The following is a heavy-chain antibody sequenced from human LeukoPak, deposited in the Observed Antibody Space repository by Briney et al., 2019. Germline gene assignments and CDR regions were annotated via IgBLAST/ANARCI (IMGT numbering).Heavy chain of an antibody. CDR3: ASPSYGGNSDYFDY. CDR1: GFTFSSYS. D-gene: IGHD4-23*01. V-gene: IGHV3-21*04. CDR2: ISSSSSYI. J-gene: IGHJ4*02. Sequence: PGGSLRLSCAASGFTFSSYSMNWVRQAPGKGLEWVSSISSSSSYIYYADSVKGRFTISRDNAKNTLYLQMNSLRAEDTAVYYCASPSYGGNSDYFDYWGQGTLVTVSS.